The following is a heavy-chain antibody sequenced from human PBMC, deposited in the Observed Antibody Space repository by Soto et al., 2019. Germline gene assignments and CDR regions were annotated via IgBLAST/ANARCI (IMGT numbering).Heavy chain of an antibody. CDR3: ARERYDNSGYFDYFDN. D-gene: IGHD3-22*01. Sequence: QVQLVQSGAEVKKPGASVKVSCKASGYTFTSYVMHWVRQAPGQRLEWMGWINAGNGNTKYSQNFQGRVTITRDTSASTAYMELSSLRSEDTAVYFCARERYDNSGYFDYFDNWGQGTLVTVSS. V-gene: IGHV1-3*01. CDR2: INAGNGNT. J-gene: IGHJ4*02. CDR1: GYTFTSYV.